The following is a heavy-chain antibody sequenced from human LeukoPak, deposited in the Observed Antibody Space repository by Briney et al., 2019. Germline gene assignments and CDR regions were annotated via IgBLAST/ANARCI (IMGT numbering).Heavy chain of an antibody. CDR3: ARGCPRGYGSGSYVRSRFDP. V-gene: IGHV4-34*01. Sequence: SETLSLTCAVYGRSFSGYYWSWIPQPPGKGLEWIGEINHSGSTNYNPSLKSRVTISVDTSKNQFSLKLSSVTAASTAVYYCARGCPRGYGSGSYVRSRFDPWGRGTLVTVSS. CDR1: GRSFSGYY. D-gene: IGHD3-10*01. J-gene: IGHJ5*02. CDR2: INHSGST.